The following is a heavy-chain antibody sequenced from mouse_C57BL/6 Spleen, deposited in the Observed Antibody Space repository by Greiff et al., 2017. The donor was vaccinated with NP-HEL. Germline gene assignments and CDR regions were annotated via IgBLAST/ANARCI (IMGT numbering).Heavy chain of an antibody. CDR2: ISSGGSYT. CDR3: ARQRGAMDY. J-gene: IGHJ4*01. Sequence: EVNLVESGGDLVKPGGSLKLSCAASGFTFSSYGMSWVRQTPDKRLEWVATISSGGSYTYYPDSVKGRFTISRDNAKNTLYLQMSSLKSEDTAMYYCARQRGAMDYWGQGTSVTVSS. V-gene: IGHV5-6*01. CDR1: GFTFSSYG.